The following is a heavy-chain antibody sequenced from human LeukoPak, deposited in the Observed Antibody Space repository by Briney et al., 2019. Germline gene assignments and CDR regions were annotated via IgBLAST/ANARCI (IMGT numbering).Heavy chain of an antibody. Sequence: GGSLRLSCAASGFTFSSYAIHWVRQAPGKGLEWVAVISYDGSNKYYADSVKGRFTISRDNSKNTLYLQMNSLRAEDTAVYYCASALDTDCSSTSCADYWGQGTLVTVSS. V-gene: IGHV3-30-3*01. CDR2: ISYDGSNK. D-gene: IGHD2-2*01. CDR1: GFTFSSYA. J-gene: IGHJ4*02. CDR3: ASALDTDCSSTSCADY.